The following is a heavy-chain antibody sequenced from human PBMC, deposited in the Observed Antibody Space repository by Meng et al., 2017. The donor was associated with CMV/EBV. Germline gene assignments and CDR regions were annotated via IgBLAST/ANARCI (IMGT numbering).Heavy chain of an antibody. CDR2: INPNSGGT. Sequence: ASVKVSCKASGYTFTSYGISWVRQAPGQGLEWMGWINPNSGGTNYAQKFQGRVTMTRDTSISTAYMELSRLRSDDTAVYYCVRGWIQLWLMGYWGQGTLVTVSS. J-gene: IGHJ4*02. V-gene: IGHV1-2*02. D-gene: IGHD5-18*01. CDR3: VRGWIQLWLMGY. CDR1: GYTFTSYG.